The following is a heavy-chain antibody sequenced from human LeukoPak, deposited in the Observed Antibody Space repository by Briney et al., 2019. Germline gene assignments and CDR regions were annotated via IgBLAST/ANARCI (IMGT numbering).Heavy chain of an antibody. Sequence: SVKVSCKASRDTFTRCAFSWVRQAPGQGLEWMGGIIPIDGTANFAQKFQGRVTITTDESTSTAYMELSSLRSEDTAVYYCARNYYYDSSGYAQSAFDIWGQGTMVTVSS. J-gene: IGHJ3*02. CDR1: RDTFTRCA. CDR3: ARNYYYDSSGYAQSAFDI. CDR2: IIPIDGTA. D-gene: IGHD3-22*01. V-gene: IGHV1-69*05.